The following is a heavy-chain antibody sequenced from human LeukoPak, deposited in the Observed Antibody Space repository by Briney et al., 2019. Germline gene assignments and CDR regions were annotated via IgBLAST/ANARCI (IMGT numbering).Heavy chain of an antibody. Sequence: CTVSGGSISSYYWSWVRQAPGKGLEWVGRIKSKTDGGTTDYAAPVKGRFTISRDDSKNTLYLQMNSLKTEDTAVYYCTTAPIAFDIWGQGTMVTVSS. J-gene: IGHJ3*02. V-gene: IGHV3-15*01. CDR2: IKSKTDGGTT. CDR3: TTAPIAFDI. CDR1: GGSISSYY.